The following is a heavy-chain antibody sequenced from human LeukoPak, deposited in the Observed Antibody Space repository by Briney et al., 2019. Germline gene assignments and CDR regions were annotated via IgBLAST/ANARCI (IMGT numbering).Heavy chain of an antibody. D-gene: IGHD3-10*01. CDR3: AKDLEGSGSFNFDY. CDR2: IRYDGSNK. J-gene: IGHJ4*02. CDR1: GLTFSSYG. V-gene: IGHV3-30*02. Sequence: GGSLRLSCAASGLTFSSYGMHWVRQAPGKGLEWVAFIRYDGSNKYYADSVKGRFTISRDNSKNTLYLQMNSLRAEDTAVYYCAKDLEGSGSFNFDYWGQGTLVTVSS.